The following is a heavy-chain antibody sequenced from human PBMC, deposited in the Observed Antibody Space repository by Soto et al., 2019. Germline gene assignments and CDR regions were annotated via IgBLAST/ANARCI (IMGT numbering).Heavy chain of an antibody. CDR1: GFTFSSHN. Sequence: GGSLRLSCAASGFTFSSHNINWVRQAPEKGLEWVSSISSSGSYIYYADSVKGRFTISRDNAKDSLYLQMNSLRAEDTAVYYCARQYGSGWYHFYYWGQGTRVTVSS. D-gene: IGHD6-19*01. J-gene: IGHJ4*02. V-gene: IGHV3-21*01. CDR3: ARQYGSGWYHFYY. CDR2: ISSSGSYI.